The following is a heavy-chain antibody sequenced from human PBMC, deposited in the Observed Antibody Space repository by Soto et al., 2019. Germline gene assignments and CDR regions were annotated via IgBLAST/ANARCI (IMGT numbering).Heavy chain of an antibody. Sequence: PGGSLRLSCAASGFTFSDYYMSWIRQAPGKGLEWVSYISSNGNTTYYADSVQGRFTISRDNSKNTLYLQMSSLRAEDTAVYYCVTSYDFWSGYPEAIYWGQGTLVTVSS. CDR3: VTSYDFWSGYPEAIY. D-gene: IGHD3-3*01. CDR1: GFTFSDYY. J-gene: IGHJ4*02. CDR2: ISSNGNTT. V-gene: IGHV3-11*04.